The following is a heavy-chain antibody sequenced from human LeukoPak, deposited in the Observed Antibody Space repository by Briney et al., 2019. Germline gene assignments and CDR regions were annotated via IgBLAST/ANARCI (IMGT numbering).Heavy chain of an antibody. CDR3: ARVGLDYGGNGNWFDP. Sequence: SVKVSCKASGYTFTSYGISWVRQAPGQGLEWMGGIIPIFGTANYAQKFQGRVTITTDESTSTAYMELSSLRSEDTAVYYCARVGLDYGGNGNWFDPWGQGTLVTVSS. J-gene: IGHJ5*02. CDR1: GYTFTSYG. V-gene: IGHV1-69*05. D-gene: IGHD4-23*01. CDR2: IIPIFGTA.